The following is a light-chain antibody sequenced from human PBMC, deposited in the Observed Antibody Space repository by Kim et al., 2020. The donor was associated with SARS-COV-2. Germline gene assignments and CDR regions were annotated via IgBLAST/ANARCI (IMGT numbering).Light chain of an antibody. CDR3: QQYAHSPLT. CDR2: DAS. Sequence: APLSCRASQSVGSHSVNSRCLAWYQQKPGQAPRLLIYDASSRATGIPDRFSGSESGTDFTLTISRLGPEDFAVYYCQQYAHSPLTFGGGTKVDIK. CDR1: QSVGSHSVNSRC. J-gene: IGKJ4*01. V-gene: IGKV3-20*01.